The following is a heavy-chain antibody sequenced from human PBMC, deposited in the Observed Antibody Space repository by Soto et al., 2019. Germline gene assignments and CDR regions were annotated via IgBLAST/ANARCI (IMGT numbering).Heavy chain of an antibody. CDR3: ALVIIAAAAPTFDY. J-gene: IGHJ4*02. V-gene: IGHV3-23*01. Sequence: EVQLLESGGGLVQPGGSLRLSCAASGFTFSSYAMSWVRQAPGKGLEWVLAISGSGGSTYYADSEKGRFTISRDSSKNTLYLQISSLTADDPAVYYCALVIIAAAAPTFDYLGQGTLGTVSS. D-gene: IGHD3-9*01. CDR1: GFTFSSYA. CDR2: ISGSGGST.